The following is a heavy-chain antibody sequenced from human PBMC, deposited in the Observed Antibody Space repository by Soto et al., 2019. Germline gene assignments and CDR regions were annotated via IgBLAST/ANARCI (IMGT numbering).Heavy chain of an antibody. J-gene: IGHJ4*02. CDR2: VYYSGST. V-gene: IGHV4-61*01. CDR1: GGSVSSGSYY. D-gene: IGHD6-13*01. CDR3: VRGKRIASD. Sequence: QVQLQESGSGLVKPSETLSLTCTVSGGSVSSGSYYWSWIRQPPGKGLEWIGYVYYSGSTNYKPSLKSRVSRSVDTSKSQFSLKLSSVTAADTAVYYCVRGKRIASDWGQGTLVTVSS.